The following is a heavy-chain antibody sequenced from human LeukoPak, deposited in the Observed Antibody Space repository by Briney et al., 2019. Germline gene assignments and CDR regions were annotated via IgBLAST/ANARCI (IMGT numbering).Heavy chain of an antibody. D-gene: IGHD2-21*02. CDR2: MYYTGST. J-gene: IGHJ4*02. CDR1: GGSIRSYY. Sequence: SEALSLTCTVSGGSIRSYYWTWIRQPPGKGLEWIGYMYYTGSTKYNPSLKSRVSISVDTSKNQFSLTLTSVTAADTAVYYCAAVVVSGTPYFDYWGQGTLVTVSS. CDR3: AAVVVSGTPYFDY. V-gene: IGHV4-59*03.